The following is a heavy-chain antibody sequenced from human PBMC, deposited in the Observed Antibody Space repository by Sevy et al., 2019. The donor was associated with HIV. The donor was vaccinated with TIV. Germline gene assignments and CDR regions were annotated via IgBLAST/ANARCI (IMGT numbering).Heavy chain of an antibody. CDR2: ISNDRSDK. CDR3: ANSRGRYEGSSWLYYYYIMDV. V-gene: IGHV3-30*18. Sequence: GGSLRLSCAAAGFSFSRHGMHWARQAPGKGLEWVAVISNDRSDKEYAESVKGRFTVSRDNSKDTVYLQMNSLRLDDTAVYYCANSRGRYEGSSWLYYYYIMDVWGQGTTVTVSS. J-gene: IGHJ6*02. D-gene: IGHD6-13*01. CDR1: GFSFSRHG.